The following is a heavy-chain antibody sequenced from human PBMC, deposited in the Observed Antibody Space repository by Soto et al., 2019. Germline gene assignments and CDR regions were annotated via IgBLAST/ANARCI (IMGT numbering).Heavy chain of an antibody. D-gene: IGHD3-3*01. CDR2: IGAATGDI. V-gene: IGHV3-48*01. CDR1: GFTFSSYT. J-gene: IGHJ4*02. Sequence: PGGSLRLSCAASGFTFSSYTMTWFRQAPGKGLEWVSYIGAATGDIKHADSVKGRLTISRDNAKNSLYLQMNSLRAEDTAVYYCARERGGYYFEYWGLGTLVTVSS. CDR3: ARERGGYYFEY.